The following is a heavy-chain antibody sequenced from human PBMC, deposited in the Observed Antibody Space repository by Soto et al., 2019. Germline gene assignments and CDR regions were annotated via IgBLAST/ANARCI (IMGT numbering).Heavy chain of an antibody. D-gene: IGHD3-22*01. CDR3: ARGPKSYYYDSSCFRHTYI. Sequence: PGGSLRLSCAASGFTFSSYGMHWVRQAPGKGLEWVAVIWYDGSNKYYADSVKGRFTISRDNSKNTLYLQMNSLRAEDTAVYYCARGPKSYYYDSSCFRHTYIWGQGTMVTVSS. J-gene: IGHJ3*02. CDR1: GFTFSSYG. V-gene: IGHV3-33*01. CDR2: IWYDGSNK.